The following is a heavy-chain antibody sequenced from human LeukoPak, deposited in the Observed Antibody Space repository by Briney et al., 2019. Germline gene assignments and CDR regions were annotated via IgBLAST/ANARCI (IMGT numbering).Heavy chain of an antibody. Sequence: PSETLSLTCTVSGGSISSNYWTWIRQPAGRGLEWIGRVSASGNTRYNPSLENRFTMSVDTSKNQFSLSLTSVTAAETGVYFCATGLEGNYDFNCFDPWGQGTLVTVSS. CDR1: GGSISSNY. V-gene: IGHV4-4*07. D-gene: IGHD1-7*01. CDR3: ATGLEGNYDFNCFDP. J-gene: IGHJ5*02. CDR2: VSASGNT.